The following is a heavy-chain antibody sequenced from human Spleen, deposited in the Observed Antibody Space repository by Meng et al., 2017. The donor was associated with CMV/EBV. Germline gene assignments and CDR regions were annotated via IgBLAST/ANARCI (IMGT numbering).Heavy chain of an antibody. D-gene: IGHD3-3*01. Sequence: GSLRLSCTVSGGSISTYYWSWIRQPPGKGLEWIAYIHYSVTTNYHPSLKSRVSISVDTSNNQFSLKLRSVTAADTAVYYCASTKITVFGVVTFETASYNWFDPWGQGTLVTVSS. CDR3: ASTKITVFGVVTFETASYNWFDP. J-gene: IGHJ5*02. CDR1: GGSISTYY. CDR2: IHYSVTT. V-gene: IGHV4-59*01.